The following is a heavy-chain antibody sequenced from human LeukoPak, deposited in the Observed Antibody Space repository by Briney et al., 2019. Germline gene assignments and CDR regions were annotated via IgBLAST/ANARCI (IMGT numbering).Heavy chain of an antibody. CDR2: ISWNSGSI. D-gene: IGHD6-13*01. Sequence: PGGSLRLSCAASGFTFDDYAMHWVRQAPGKGLEWVSGISWNSGSIGYADSVKGRFTISRDNAKNSLYLQMNSLRAEDTALYYCANQREHIAAAGTYAFDIWGQGTMVTVSS. CDR3: ANQREHIAAAGTYAFDI. J-gene: IGHJ3*02. CDR1: GFTFDDYA. V-gene: IGHV3-9*01.